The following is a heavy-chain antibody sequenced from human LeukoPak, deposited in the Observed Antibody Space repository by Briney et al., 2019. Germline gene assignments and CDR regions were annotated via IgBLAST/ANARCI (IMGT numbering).Heavy chain of an antibody. D-gene: IGHD3-9*01. CDR3: ARDQYYDLLTGKSWGAFDI. CDR1: GGSISSGSYY. J-gene: IGHJ3*02. CDR2: IYYSGST. V-gene: IGHV4-61*10. Sequence: SETLSLTCTVSGGSISSGSYYWSWIRQPAGKGLEWIGYIYYSGSTSYNPSLKSRVTISVDTSKNQFSLKLSSVTAADTAVYYCARDQYYDLLTGKSWGAFDIWGQGTMVTVSS.